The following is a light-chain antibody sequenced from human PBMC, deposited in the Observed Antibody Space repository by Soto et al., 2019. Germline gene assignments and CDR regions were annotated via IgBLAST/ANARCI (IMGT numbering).Light chain of an antibody. Sequence: EIVMTQSPATLSVSPGERATLSCRASQSVSINLAWYQQKPGQAPRLLIYGASTRATSIPARFRGSGSGTGFNLTISSLQSEDFAVAYYQQYNNWPPITFGGGTKVEIK. J-gene: IGKJ4*01. CDR1: QSVSIN. CDR2: GAS. CDR3: QQYNNWPPIT. V-gene: IGKV3-15*01.